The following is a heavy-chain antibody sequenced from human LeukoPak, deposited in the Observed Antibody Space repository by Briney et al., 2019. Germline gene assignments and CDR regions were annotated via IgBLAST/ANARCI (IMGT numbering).Heavy chain of an antibody. D-gene: IGHD3-22*01. CDR1: GITLSSYG. CDR3: AKRGVVIRVILVGFHKEAYYFDS. J-gene: IGHJ4*02. Sequence: GGSLRLSCAVSGITLSSYGMSWLRQAPGKGLEWVAGISGSGGGTFYADSVKGRFTVSRDNPKNTLYLQMNSLRAEDTAVYFCAKRGVVIRVILVGFHKEAYYFDSWGQGALVTVSS. CDR2: ISGSGGGT. V-gene: IGHV3-23*01.